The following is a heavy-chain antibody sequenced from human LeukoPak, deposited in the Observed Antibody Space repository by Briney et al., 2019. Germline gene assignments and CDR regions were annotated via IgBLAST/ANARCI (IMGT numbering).Heavy chain of an antibody. CDR2: INHSGST. V-gene: IGHV4-34*01. CDR1: GGSFSGYY. CDR3: ARGPPYDFWSGYLDY. J-gene: IGHJ4*02. D-gene: IGHD3-3*01. Sequence: EPSETLSLTCAVYGGSFSGYYWSWIRQPPGKGLEWIGEINHSGSTNYNPSLKSRVTISVDTSKNQFSLKLSSVTAADTAVYYCARGPPYDFWSGYLDYWGQGTLVTVSS.